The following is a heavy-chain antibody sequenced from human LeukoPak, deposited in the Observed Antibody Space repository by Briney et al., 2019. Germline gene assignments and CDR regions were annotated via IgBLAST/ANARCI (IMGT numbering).Heavy chain of an antibody. CDR3: AISKGGYCSSTSCLHFDY. CDR1: GGSISSGGYY. V-gene: IGHV4-31*03. Sequence: SETLSLTCTVSGGSISSGGYYWSWIRQHPGKGLEWIGYIYYSGNTYYNPSLKSRVTISVETSKNQFSLKLSSVTAADTAVYYCAISKGGYCSSTSCLHFDYWGQGTLVTVSS. D-gene: IGHD2-2*01. J-gene: IGHJ4*02. CDR2: IYYSGNT.